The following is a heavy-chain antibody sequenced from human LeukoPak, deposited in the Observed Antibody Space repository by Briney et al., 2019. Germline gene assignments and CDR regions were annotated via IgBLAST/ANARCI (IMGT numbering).Heavy chain of an antibody. Sequence: GGSLRLSCAASGFTFSSYEMHWVRQAPGKGLEWVSYISSSGSTIYYADSVKGRFTISRDNAKNSLCLQMNSLRAEDTAVYYCARALTPPYYYDSSSYYEDYWGQGTLVTVSS. CDR1: GFTFSSYE. J-gene: IGHJ4*02. V-gene: IGHV3-48*03. CDR2: ISSSGSTI. D-gene: IGHD3-22*01. CDR3: ARALTPPYYYDSSSYYEDY.